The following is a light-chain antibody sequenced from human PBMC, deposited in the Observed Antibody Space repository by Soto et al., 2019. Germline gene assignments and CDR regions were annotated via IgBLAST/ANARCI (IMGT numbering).Light chain of an antibody. V-gene: IGKV1-5*03. CDR2: QAS. Sequence: DIQVTQSPATLSAYVGDRVTITCRASQSLDTWLAWYQHKQGKAPKLLVYQASTSQNGVPSRFSGSGSGTEFTLTISSLQPDDLATYYCQQYSRYPYAFGQGTKLEIK. CDR1: QSLDTW. J-gene: IGKJ2*01. CDR3: QQYSRYPYA.